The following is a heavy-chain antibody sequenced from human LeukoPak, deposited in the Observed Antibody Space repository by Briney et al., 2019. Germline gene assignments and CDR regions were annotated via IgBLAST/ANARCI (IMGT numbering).Heavy chain of an antibody. CDR2: IGTNGIST. V-gene: IGHV3-64D*09. D-gene: IGHD2-8*02. J-gene: IGHJ4*02. CDR3: VKGQEVVYAPTFDY. Sequence: GGSLRLACSASGFTFNSYAIHWVRQAPGKGLEYVSSIGTNGISTYYADSVTGRFTISRDNSKNSLYLQMSSLRAEDTAVYYCVKGQEVVYAPTFDYWGQGTLVTVSS. CDR1: GFTFNSYA.